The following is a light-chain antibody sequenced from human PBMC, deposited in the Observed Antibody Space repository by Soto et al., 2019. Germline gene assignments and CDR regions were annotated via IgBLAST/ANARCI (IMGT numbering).Light chain of an antibody. CDR2: LNSDGRH. CDR3: QTWGTGILV. V-gene: IGLV4-69*01. CDR1: SRHSSYA. J-gene: IGLJ2*01. Sequence: LVLTQSPSASASLGASVKLTCTLSSRHSSYAIAWHQQQPEKGPRYLMKLNSDGRHTKGDGIPDRFSGSSSGTERYLTISSLQSEDEADYYCQTWGTGILVFGGGTKLTVL.